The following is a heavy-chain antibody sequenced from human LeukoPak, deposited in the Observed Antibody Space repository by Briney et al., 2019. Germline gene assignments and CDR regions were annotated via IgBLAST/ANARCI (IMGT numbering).Heavy chain of an antibody. Sequence: ASVKVSCKASGYTFTGYYIHWVRQAPGQGLEWMGWINPNINGTNYAQKLQGRVTMTTDTSTSTAYMELRSLRSDDTAVYYCARDPRGGNSEHWFDPWGQGTLVTVSS. V-gene: IGHV1-2*02. CDR3: ARDPRGGNSEHWFDP. CDR2: INPNINGT. CDR1: GYTFTGYY. J-gene: IGHJ5*02. D-gene: IGHD4-23*01.